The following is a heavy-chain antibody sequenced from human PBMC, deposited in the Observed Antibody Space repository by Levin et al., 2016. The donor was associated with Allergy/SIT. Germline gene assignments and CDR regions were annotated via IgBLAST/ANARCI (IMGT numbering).Heavy chain of an antibody. CDR1: GFTFSIYG. CDR3: ARQGTGSGSSWYEDY. Sequence: GESLKISCAASGFTFSIYGMNWVRQAPGKGLEWISYISSDSRTIYFADSLKGRFTVSRDNVKKSLYLQVDGLKVEDTAVYYCARQGTGSGSSWYEDYWGQGVLVTVSS. D-gene: IGHD6-13*01. CDR2: ISSDSRTI. J-gene: IGHJ4*02. V-gene: IGHV3-48*01.